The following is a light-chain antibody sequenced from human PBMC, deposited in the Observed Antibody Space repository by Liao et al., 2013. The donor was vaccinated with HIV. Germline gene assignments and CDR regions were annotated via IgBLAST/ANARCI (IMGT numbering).Light chain of an antibody. Sequence: SYVLTQPPSVSVAPGKTASITCGGNNIGSKSVHWYQQRPGQAPVLVIYYDSDRPSGIPERFSGSNSGNTATLTISGTQAMDEADYYCQAWDSTTSYVFGTGTKVTVL. CDR1: NIGSKS. V-gene: IGLV3-21*01. CDR2: YDS. CDR3: QAWDSTTSYV. J-gene: IGLJ1*01.